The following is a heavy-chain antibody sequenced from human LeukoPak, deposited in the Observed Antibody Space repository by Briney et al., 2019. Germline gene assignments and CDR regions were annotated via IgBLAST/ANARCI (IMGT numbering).Heavy chain of an antibody. Sequence: SETLSLTCTVSGGSISSSSYYWGWIRQPAGKGLEWIGRIYTSGSTNYNPSLKSRVTMSVDTSKNQFSLKLSSVTAADTAVYYCARDTYYYDSSGYWADYWGQGTLVTVSS. CDR3: ARDTYYYDSSGYWADY. V-gene: IGHV4-61*02. J-gene: IGHJ4*02. CDR1: GGSISSSSYY. CDR2: IYTSGST. D-gene: IGHD3-22*01.